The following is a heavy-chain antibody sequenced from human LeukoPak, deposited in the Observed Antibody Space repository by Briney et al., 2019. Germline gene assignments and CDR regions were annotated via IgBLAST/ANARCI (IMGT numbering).Heavy chain of an antibody. CDR1: GFTFSSYS. V-gene: IGHV3-21*01. J-gene: IGHJ5*02. CDR2: ISSSSSYI. D-gene: IGHD6-19*01. CDR3: ARGPAVAVAGTSWFDP. Sequence: GGSLRLSCAASGFTFSSYSMNWVRQAPGKGLEWVSSISSSSSYIYYADSVKGRFTISRDNAKNSLYLQMNSLRAEDTAVYYCARGPAVAVAGTSWFDPWGQGTLVTVSS.